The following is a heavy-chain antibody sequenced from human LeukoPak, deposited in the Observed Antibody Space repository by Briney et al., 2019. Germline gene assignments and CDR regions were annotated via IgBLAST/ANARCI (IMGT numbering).Heavy chain of an antibody. CDR1: GFIFSNYA. J-gene: IGHJ5*02. V-gene: IGHV3-23*01. CDR2: ITGSDGTT. CDR3: AKSTGGVVAPTSLIDP. D-gene: IGHD2-15*01. Sequence: GGSLRLSCEASGFIFSNYAMSWVRQLPGRRLEWVSAITGSDGTTYYADSVKGRFTMSRDNSKNTLYLQMSSLRAEDTAVFCAKSTGGVVAPTSLIDPWGQGTLVTVSS.